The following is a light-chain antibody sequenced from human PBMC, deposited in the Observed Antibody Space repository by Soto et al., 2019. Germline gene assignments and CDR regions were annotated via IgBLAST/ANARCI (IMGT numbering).Light chain of an antibody. CDR2: KAS. Sequence: DLQMTQSPSTLSASVGDRVTITCRASERFSNWVAWYQQKPGKAPKLLIYKASNLESGVPSRFSGSGSGTEFTLTISSLQPDDFATYYCQQYSSYPLTFGGGTKGEIK. CDR1: ERFSNW. V-gene: IGKV1-5*03. CDR3: QQYSSYPLT. J-gene: IGKJ4*01.